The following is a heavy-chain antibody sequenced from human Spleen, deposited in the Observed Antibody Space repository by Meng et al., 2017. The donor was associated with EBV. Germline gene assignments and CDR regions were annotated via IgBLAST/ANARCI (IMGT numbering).Heavy chain of an antibody. J-gene: IGHJ4*02. D-gene: IGHD2-15*01. CDR3: AGGLRYSDF. CDR1: GITFSCFY. Sequence: VTPNTLLFFSCASSGITFSCFYITWIRRAPGKGLEWISTISGSGSYIYYADSLKGRFTISRDNAKNSRYLEMNSLRGDDTAVYYCAGGLRYSDFWGQGTLVTVSS. V-gene: IGHV3-11*01. CDR2: ISGSGSYI.